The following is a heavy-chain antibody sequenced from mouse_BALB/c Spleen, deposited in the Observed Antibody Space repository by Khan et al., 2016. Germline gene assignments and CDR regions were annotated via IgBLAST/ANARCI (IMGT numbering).Heavy chain of an antibody. CDR3: ASGPYYRYDVFDY. D-gene: IGHD2-14*01. CDR2: ISTYSGNT. CDR1: GYTFTDYA. J-gene: IGHJ2*01. Sequence: QVQLQQPGPELVRPGVSVKISCKGSGYTFTDYAMHWVKQSHAKSLEWIGVISTYSGNTNYNQKFKGKATMTVDKSSSPAYMELARLTSEDSAIYYCASGPYYRYDVFDYWGQGTTLTVSS. V-gene: IGHV1S137*01.